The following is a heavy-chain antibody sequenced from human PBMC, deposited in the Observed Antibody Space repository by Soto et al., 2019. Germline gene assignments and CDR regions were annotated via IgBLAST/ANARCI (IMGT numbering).Heavy chain of an antibody. J-gene: IGHJ5*02. Sequence: PSETLSLTCTVSGGSISSSSYYWGWIRQPPGKGLEWIGSIYYSGSTYYNPSLKSRVTISVDTSKNQFSLKLSSVTAADTAVYYCARHPGTMTTVTTNWFDPWGQGTLVTVSS. CDR3: ARHPGTMTTVTTNWFDP. D-gene: IGHD4-17*01. V-gene: IGHV4-39*01. CDR1: GGSISSSSYY. CDR2: IYYSGST.